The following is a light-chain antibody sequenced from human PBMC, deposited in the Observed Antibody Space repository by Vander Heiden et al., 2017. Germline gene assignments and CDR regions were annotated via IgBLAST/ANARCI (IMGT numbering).Light chain of an antibody. CDR2: DAF. J-gene: IGKJ5*01. CDR1: QHISKF. CDR3: QRRRNWPIT. V-gene: IGKV3-11*01. Sequence: EIVLTQSPATLSLSPGERATLSCKASQHISKFLAWYKQKPGQAPRLLIYDAFKRATGIPARFRGSGSGTDFTLTISSLEPEDFAVYYCQRRRNWPITFGQGTRVEIE.